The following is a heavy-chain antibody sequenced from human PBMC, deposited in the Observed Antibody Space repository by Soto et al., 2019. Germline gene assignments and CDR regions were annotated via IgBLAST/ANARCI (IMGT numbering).Heavy chain of an antibody. CDR3: ASLRRDGYNIYFQH. CDR2: IYYSGST. J-gene: IGHJ1*01. CDR1: GGSISSGGYY. Sequence: QVQLQESGPGLVKPSQTLSLTCTVSGGSISSGGYYWSWIRQHPGKGLEWIGYIYYSGSTYYNPSLKSRVTISVDTSKNQFSLKLSSVTAAATAVYYCASLRRDGYNIYFQHWGQGTLVTVSS. V-gene: IGHV4-31*03. D-gene: IGHD5-12*01.